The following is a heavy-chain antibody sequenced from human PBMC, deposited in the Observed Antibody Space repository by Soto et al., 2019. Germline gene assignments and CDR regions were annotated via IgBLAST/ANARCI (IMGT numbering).Heavy chain of an antibody. V-gene: IGHV4-59*01. CDR2: ISYSGST. J-gene: IGHJ4*02. Sequence: SETLSLTCTVSGGSIISDYWSWIRQPPGKGLEWIGYISYSGSTNYNPSLRSLVTISVDTSKKHFSLKLFSVTAADTAVYYCARVLTGSSLFDYWGQGTLVTVSS. CDR3: ARVLTGSSLFDY. CDR1: GGSIISDY. D-gene: IGHD7-27*01.